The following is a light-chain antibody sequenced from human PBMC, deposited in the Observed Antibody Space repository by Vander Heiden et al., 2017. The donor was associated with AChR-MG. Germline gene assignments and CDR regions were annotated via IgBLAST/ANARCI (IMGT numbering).Light chain of an antibody. Sequence: QSALPQPASVSGSPGQSITIPCNGTSSDVGGYNYVSWYQQHPGKAPKLMIYDVSNRPSGVSNRFSGSKSGNTASLTISGLQAEDEADYYCSSYTSSSGVFGGGTKLTVL. CDR2: DVS. V-gene: IGLV2-14*03. J-gene: IGLJ2*01. CDR3: SSYTSSSGV. CDR1: SSDVGGYNY.